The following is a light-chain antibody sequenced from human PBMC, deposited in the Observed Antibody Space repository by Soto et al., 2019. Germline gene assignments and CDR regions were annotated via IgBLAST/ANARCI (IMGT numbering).Light chain of an antibody. V-gene: IGKV3-20*01. CDR1: QSVSSSY. CDR3: QQYGSSRT. Sequence: IILMESPGTLSLSPGERATLSCRASQSVSSSYLAWYQQKPGQAPRLLIYGASSRATGIPDRFSGSGSGTDFTLTISRLEPEDFAVYYCQQYGSSRTFGQGTKVDIK. J-gene: IGKJ1*01. CDR2: GAS.